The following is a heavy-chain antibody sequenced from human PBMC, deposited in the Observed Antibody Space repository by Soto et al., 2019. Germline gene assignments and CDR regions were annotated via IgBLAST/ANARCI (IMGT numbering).Heavy chain of an antibody. CDR3: AREAFGVQASWFDP. CDR1: GYTFTTYG. J-gene: IGHJ5*02. CDR2: VSASKGKT. Sequence: QIRLVQSGSGVRMPGPSVKASSKAPGYTFTTYGTTWVRQAPGQGLGWRGWVSASKGKTNYAQKFEDRVTMTTDKSTTTAYMELRSLRSDDTAVYYCAREAFGVQASWFDPWGQGTLVTVSS. V-gene: IGHV1-18*01. D-gene: IGHD3-10*01.